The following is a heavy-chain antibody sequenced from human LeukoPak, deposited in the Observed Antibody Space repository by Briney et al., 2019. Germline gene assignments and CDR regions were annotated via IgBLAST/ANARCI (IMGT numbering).Heavy chain of an antibody. J-gene: IGHJ3*02. CDR3: ARAPSYCGGDCYFAGEIDVIDI. CDR1: GVSMNSGDYY. CDR2: IYDSGST. V-gene: IGHV4-30-4*01. Sequence: SQTLSLTCTVSGVSMNSGDYYWGWLRQAPGKGLEWIVYIYDSGSTYYSPSLKSRVTISVHTSNNQFSLKLSSVTAADTAVYFCARAPSYCGGDCYFAGEIDVIDIWGQGTMVTVSS. D-gene: IGHD2-21*02.